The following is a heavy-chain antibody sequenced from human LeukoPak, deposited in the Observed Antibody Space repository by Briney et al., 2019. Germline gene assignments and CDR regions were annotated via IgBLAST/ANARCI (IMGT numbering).Heavy chain of an antibody. J-gene: IGHJ4*02. V-gene: IGHV1-18*01. Sequence: ASVKVSCKASGYTFTSYGVSWVRQAPGQGLEWMGWISAYNGNTNYAQKLQGRVTMTTDTSTSTAYMELRSLRSDDTAVYYCARGELWFGELLFDYWGQGTLVTVSS. CDR1: GYTFTSYG. D-gene: IGHD3-10*01. CDR2: ISAYNGNT. CDR3: ARGELWFGELLFDY.